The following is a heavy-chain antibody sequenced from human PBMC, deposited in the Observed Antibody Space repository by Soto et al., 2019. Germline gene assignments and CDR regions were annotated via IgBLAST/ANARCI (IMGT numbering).Heavy chain of an antibody. J-gene: IGHJ6*02. CDR1: GFTFSSYS. CDR2: ISSSSSYI. CDR3: TNPQVYYGMDV. D-gene: IGHD2-8*01. Sequence: GGSLRLSCAASGFTFSSYSMNWVRQAPGKGLEWVSSISSSSSYIYYADSVKGRFTISRDNAKNSLYLQMNSLKTEDTAVYYCTNPQVYYGMDVWGQGTTVTVSS. V-gene: IGHV3-21*04.